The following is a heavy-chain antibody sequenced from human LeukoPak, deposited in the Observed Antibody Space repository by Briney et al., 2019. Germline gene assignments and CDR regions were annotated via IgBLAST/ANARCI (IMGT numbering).Heavy chain of an antibody. D-gene: IGHD5-18*01. V-gene: IGHV3-74*01. J-gene: IGHJ4*02. CDR2: INNDGSGT. Sequence: PGGSLRLSCAASGFTFSSCWMHWVRQTPGKGLVWVSRINNDGSGTSYADSVKDRFTISRDNAKNILFLQMNSLRAEDTAVYYCAREDTYGYLGPDYWGQGTLVTVSS. CDR1: GFTFSSCW. CDR3: AREDTYGYLGPDY.